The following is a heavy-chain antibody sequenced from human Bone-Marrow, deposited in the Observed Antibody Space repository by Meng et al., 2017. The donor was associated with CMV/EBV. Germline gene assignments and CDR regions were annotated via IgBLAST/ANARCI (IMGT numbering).Heavy chain of an antibody. V-gene: IGHV5-51*01. CDR1: GYSFTSYW. Sequence: KVSCKGSGYSFTSYWIGWVRQMPGKGLEWMGIIYPGDSDTRYSPSFQGQVTISADKSISTAYLQWSSLKASDTAMYYCARVATWYCSSTSCSYFDYWGQGTLVTGSS. D-gene: IGHD2-2*01. J-gene: IGHJ4*02. CDR3: ARVATWYCSSTSCSYFDY. CDR2: IYPGDSDT.